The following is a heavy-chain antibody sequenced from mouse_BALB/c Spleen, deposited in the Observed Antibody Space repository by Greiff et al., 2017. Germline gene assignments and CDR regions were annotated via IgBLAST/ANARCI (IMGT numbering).Heavy chain of an antibody. V-gene: IGHV1-9*01. CDR3: ARHKPTVPY. CDR2: ILPGSGST. D-gene: IGHD4-1*02. Sequence: QVQLQQSGAELMKPGASVKISCKATGYTFSSYWIEWVKQRPGHGLEWIGEILPGSGSTNYNEKFKGKATFTADTSSNTAYMQLSSLTSEDSAVYYCARHKPTVPYWGQGTLVTVSA. J-gene: IGHJ3*01. CDR1: GYTFSSYW.